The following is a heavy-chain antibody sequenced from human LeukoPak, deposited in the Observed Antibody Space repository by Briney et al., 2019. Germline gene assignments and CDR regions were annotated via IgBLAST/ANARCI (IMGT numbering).Heavy chain of an antibody. CDR1: GGSISSSSYY. D-gene: IGHD3-3*01. J-gene: IGHJ3*02. CDR2: IYYSGST. V-gene: IGHV4-39*02. Sequence: SETLSLTCTVSGGSISSSSYYWGWIRQPPGKGLEWIGSIYYSGSTYYNPSLKSRVTISVDTSKNQFSLKLSSVTAADTAVYYCARDRSNYDFWSGYVSGAFDIWGQGTMVTVSS. CDR3: ARDRSNYDFWSGYVSGAFDI.